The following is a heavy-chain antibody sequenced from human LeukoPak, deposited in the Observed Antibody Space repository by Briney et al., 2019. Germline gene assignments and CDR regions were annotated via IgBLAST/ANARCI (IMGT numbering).Heavy chain of an antibody. CDR3: ARTGQWGSAV. Sequence: PLGTPSLTCAVSGGAIRSSKWWGWVRQPPRKGLEWIGEIYHSGSTNYNPSLKSRVTISVDTSKNQFSLKLSSVTAADTAVYYCARTGQWGSAVWGQGTLVTVSS. V-gene: IGHV4-4*02. J-gene: IGHJ4*02. CDR1: GGAIRSSKW. D-gene: IGHD6-19*01. CDR2: IYHSGST.